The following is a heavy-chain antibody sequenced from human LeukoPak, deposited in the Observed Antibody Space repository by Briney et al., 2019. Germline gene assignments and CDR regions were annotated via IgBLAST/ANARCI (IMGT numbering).Heavy chain of an antibody. V-gene: IGHV7-4-1*02. CDR3: TRDGDTTVTAFFDY. D-gene: IGHD4-17*01. Sequence: ASVKVSCKASGYTFSSYAMNWVRQAPGQGLEWMGWINTNTGNPTYAQGYTGRFVFSLDTSVSTAYLQISSLKAEDTAVYYCTRDGDTTVTAFFDYWGQGPRVTVSS. CDR2: INTNTGNP. J-gene: IGHJ4*02. CDR1: GYTFSSYA.